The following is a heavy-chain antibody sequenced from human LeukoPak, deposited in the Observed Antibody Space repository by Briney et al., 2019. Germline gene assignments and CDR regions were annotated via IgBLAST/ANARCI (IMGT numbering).Heavy chain of an antibody. J-gene: IGHJ4*02. Sequence: PGGSLRLSCAASGFTFSNYGMSWVRQAPGKGLEWVSGISGSGTNTYYADSVKGRFTISRDNSKNTLSLQMSSVRADDTALYYCAKRVVLLWFGERDDYFDSWGQGTLVTVSS. CDR2: ISGSGTNT. V-gene: IGHV3-23*01. CDR3: AKRVVLLWFGERDDYFDS. D-gene: IGHD3-10*01. CDR1: GFTFSNYG.